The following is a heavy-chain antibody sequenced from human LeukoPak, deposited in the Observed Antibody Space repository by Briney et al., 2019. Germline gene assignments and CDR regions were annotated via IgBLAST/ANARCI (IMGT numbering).Heavy chain of an antibody. CDR3: ARVSSGGIDY. V-gene: IGHV4-34*01. CDR1: GGSFSGYY. J-gene: IGHJ4*02. D-gene: IGHD6-6*01. Sequence: SETLSLTCAVYGGSFSGYYWGWIRQPPGKGLEWIGEINHSGSTNYNPSLKSRVTISVDTSKNQFSLKLSSVTAADTAVYYCARVSSGGIDYWGQGTLVTVSS. CDR2: INHSGST.